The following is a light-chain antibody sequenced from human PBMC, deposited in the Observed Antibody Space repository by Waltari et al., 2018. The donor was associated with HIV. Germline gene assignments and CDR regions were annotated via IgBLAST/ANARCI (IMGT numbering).Light chain of an antibody. CDR2: DAS. Sequence: EIVMTQSPATLSVSPGERVTLSCRASQSISSNLAWYQQKPGQGRRLLIYDASTRATDIPARFSGSGSGTEFTLTISSLQSEDFAIYYCQQYVNWPPYTFGQGTKLEIK. CDR1: QSISSN. V-gene: IGKV3-15*01. J-gene: IGKJ2*01. CDR3: QQYVNWPPYT.